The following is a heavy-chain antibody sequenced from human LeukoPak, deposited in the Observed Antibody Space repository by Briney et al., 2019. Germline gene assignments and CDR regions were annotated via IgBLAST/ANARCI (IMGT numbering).Heavy chain of an antibody. CDR2: INHSGST. J-gene: IGHJ4*02. V-gene: IGHV4-34*01. CDR3: GCSTSCSYPHY. CDR1: GGSFSGYY. D-gene: IGHD2-2*01. Sequence: SETLSLTCAVYGGSFSGYYWSWIRQPPGKGLEWIGEINHSGSTNYNPSLKSRVTISVDTSKNQFSLKLSSVTAADTAVYYCGCSTSCSYPHYWGQGTLVTVSS.